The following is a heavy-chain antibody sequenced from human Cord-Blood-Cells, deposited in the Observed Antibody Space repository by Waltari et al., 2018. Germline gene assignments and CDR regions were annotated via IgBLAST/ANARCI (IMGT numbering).Heavy chain of an antibody. CDR2: IYYSGST. J-gene: IGHJ4*02. V-gene: IGHV4-59*01. CDR1: GGSISSYY. D-gene: IGHD6-13*01. CDR3: ARADSSSSWYLNY. Sequence: QVQLQESGPGLVKPSETLSLTCTVSGGSISSYYWSWIRQPPGKGLEWIGYIYYSGSTNYIPSLRSRVTISVDTSKNQFSLKLSSVTAADTAVYYCARADSSSSWYLNYWGQGTLVTVSS.